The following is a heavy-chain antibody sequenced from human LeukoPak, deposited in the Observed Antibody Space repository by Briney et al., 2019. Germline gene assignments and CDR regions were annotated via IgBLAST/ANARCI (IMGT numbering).Heavy chain of an antibody. J-gene: IGHJ4*02. Sequence: SETLSLTCTVSGYSISSGYYWGWIRQPPGKGLEWIGSIYHSGSTYYNPSLKSRVTISVDTSKNQFSLKLSSVTAADTAVYYCARLGPFNYYGSGSYSARYYFDYWGQGTLVTVSS. CDR2: IYHSGST. CDR1: GYSISSGYY. V-gene: IGHV4-38-2*02. D-gene: IGHD3-10*01. CDR3: ARLGPFNYYGSGSYSARYYFDY.